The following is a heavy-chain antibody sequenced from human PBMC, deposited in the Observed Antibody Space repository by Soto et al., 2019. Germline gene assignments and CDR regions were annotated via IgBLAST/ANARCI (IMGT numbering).Heavy chain of an antibody. D-gene: IGHD3-22*01. CDR3: ARDLWESYYDSSGYPGSGFDY. J-gene: IGHJ4*02. CDR2: IWYDGSNK. CDR1: GFTFSSYG. V-gene: IGHV3-33*08. Sequence: HPGGSLRLSCAASGFTFSSYGMHWVRQAPGKGLEWVAVIWYDGSNKYYADSVKGRFTISRDNSKNTLYPQMNSLRAEDTAVYYCARDLWESYYDSSGYPGSGFDYWGQGTLVTVSS.